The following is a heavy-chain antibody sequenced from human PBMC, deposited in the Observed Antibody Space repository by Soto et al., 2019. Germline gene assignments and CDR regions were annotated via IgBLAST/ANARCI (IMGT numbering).Heavy chain of an antibody. CDR1: GFTFSSYA. V-gene: IGHV3-30-3*01. CDR3: ARDKKTGFRYNWFDP. Sequence: QVQLVESGGGVVQPGRSLRLSCAASGFTFSSYAMHWVRQAPGKGLEWVAVISYDGSNKYYADSVKGRFTISRDNSKNPLYLQMNSLRAEDTAVYYCARDKKTGFRYNWFDPWGQGTLVTVSS. D-gene: IGHD2-21*01. CDR2: ISYDGSNK. J-gene: IGHJ5*02.